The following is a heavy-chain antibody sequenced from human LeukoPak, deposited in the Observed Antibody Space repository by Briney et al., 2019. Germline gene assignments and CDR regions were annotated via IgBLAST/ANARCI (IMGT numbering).Heavy chain of an antibody. Sequence: PSETLSLTCTVSGGAISSYYWSWIRQPPGKGLEWIGYILYSGSSNYNSSLKSRVTISVDTSQNHFSLKVSSVTAADTAVYYCARGKRWLQSPFDYWGQGTLVTASS. CDR2: ILYSGSS. J-gene: IGHJ4*02. CDR3: ARGKRWLQSPFDY. D-gene: IGHD5-24*01. CDR1: GGAISSYY. V-gene: IGHV4-59*01.